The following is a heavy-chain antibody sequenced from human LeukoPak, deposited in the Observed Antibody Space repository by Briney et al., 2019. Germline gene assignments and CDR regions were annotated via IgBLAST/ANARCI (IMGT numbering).Heavy chain of an antibody. Sequence: GGSLRLSCAASGFTFTNYGMSWVRQAPGKGLEWVSGISGNGGTTYYADSVKGRFTISRDNSKNTLYLQMNSLRAEDTAVYYCAKSQGSSSWLTFDYWGQGTLVTVSS. D-gene: IGHD6-13*01. CDR2: ISGNGGTT. CDR1: GFTFTNYG. J-gene: IGHJ4*02. V-gene: IGHV3-23*01. CDR3: AKSQGSSSWLTFDY.